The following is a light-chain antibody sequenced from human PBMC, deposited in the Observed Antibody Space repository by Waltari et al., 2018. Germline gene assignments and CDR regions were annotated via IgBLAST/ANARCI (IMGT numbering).Light chain of an antibody. CDR3: AAWDDSLNGRWV. CDR2: RSD. V-gene: IGLV1-44*01. Sequence: QSVLTQPPSASGTPGQGVTISCSGGASNIGNNVVNWYQQVPGKAPKLLIYRSDPRPAGVPDRFSGSKSGTSASLAISGLQSEDEADYYCAAWDDSLNGRWVFGGGTKVTVL. CDR1: ASNIGNNV. J-gene: IGLJ3*02.